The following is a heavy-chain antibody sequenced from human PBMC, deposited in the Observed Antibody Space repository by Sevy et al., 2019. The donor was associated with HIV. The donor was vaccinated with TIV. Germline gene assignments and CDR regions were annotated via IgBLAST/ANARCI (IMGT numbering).Heavy chain of an antibody. CDR2: IGNGGGGS. D-gene: IGHD6-19*01. CDR1: RFIFSDYA. Sequence: GGSLRLSCEASRFIFSDYAMAWGRQAPGKGLEWVSGIGNGGGGSKYADSVKGRFTVSRDNSKDTLYLQMNNLRSDDTAVYYCAKLQGAVALNDAFDIWGQGTMVTVSS. J-gene: IGHJ3*02. CDR3: AKLQGAVALNDAFDI. V-gene: IGHV3-23*01.